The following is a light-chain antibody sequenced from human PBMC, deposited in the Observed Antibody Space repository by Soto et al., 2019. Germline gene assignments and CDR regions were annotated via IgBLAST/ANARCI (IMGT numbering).Light chain of an antibody. CDR1: QSISIY. CDR3: QQSSSTPVT. CDR2: AAS. Sequence: DIQMTQSPSSLSASVGDRVTITCRASQSISIYLNWYQQKPGKAPKLLIYAASSLQSGVPSRFSGSGSGTDFTLTISSLQPEDFATYSSQQSSSTPVTFGQGTRLEIK. J-gene: IGKJ5*01. V-gene: IGKV1-39*01.